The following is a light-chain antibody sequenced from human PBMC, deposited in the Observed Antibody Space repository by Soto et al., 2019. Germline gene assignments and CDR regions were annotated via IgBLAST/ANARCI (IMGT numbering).Light chain of an antibody. Sequence: EIVLTQSPGTLSLSPGERATLSCRASQSVSSSYLAWYQQKPGQAPRLLSYGASSRATGITDRFSGSGSGTDFPLAISRLEPEDFAVYYCQQYGSSPITFGQGTRLEIK. V-gene: IGKV3-20*01. CDR3: QQYGSSPIT. CDR1: QSVSSSY. J-gene: IGKJ5*01. CDR2: GAS.